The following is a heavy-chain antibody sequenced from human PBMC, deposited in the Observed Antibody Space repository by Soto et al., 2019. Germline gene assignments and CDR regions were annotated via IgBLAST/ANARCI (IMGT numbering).Heavy chain of an antibody. CDR2: AYYRTKWST. Sequence: PQRSLSLTCAISGGNVSSKAAAWNWIRTSPSRGLEWLGRAYYRTKWSTDYAVSVKSRITINPDTSKTQFSLQLNSVTPEDTAVYYCTRALSGSYDSWGQGTLVTVSS. D-gene: IGHD1-26*01. CDR1: GGNVSSKAAA. V-gene: IGHV6-1*01. J-gene: IGHJ5*01. CDR3: TRALSGSYDS.